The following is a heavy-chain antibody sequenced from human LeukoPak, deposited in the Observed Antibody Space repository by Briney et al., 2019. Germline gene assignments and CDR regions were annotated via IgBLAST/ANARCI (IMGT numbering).Heavy chain of an antibody. D-gene: IGHD5-12*01. CDR2: IYYSGST. CDR1: GGSISSSSYY. CDR3: ARLGGYSGYDVALGAFDI. V-gene: IGHV4-39*01. J-gene: IGHJ3*02. Sequence: SETLSLTCTVSGGSISSSSYYWGWIRQPPGKGLEWIGNIYYSGSTYYNPSLKSRVTMSADTSKNQFSLKLSSVTAADTAVYYCARLGGYSGYDVALGAFDIWGQGTMVTVSS.